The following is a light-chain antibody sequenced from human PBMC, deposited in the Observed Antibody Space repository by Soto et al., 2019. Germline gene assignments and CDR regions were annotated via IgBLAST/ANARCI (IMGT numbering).Light chain of an antibody. CDR2: EVN. V-gene: IGLV2-8*01. CDR1: SSDVGVYDS. Sequence: QSVLTQPRSVSGSPGQSVSMSCTGTSSDVGVYDSVSWYQQHPGKAPKLMIYEVNKRPSGVPDRFSGSKSGNTASLTVSGLQAEDEADYYCSSYAGSSNVFGTGTKLTVL. CDR3: SSYAGSSNV. J-gene: IGLJ1*01.